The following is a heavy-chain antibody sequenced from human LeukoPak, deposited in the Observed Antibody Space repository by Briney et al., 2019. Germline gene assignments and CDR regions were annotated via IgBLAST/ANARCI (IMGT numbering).Heavy chain of an antibody. CDR1: GGSISSYY. D-gene: IGHD6-19*01. Sequence: PSETLSLTCTVSGGSISSYYWSWIRQPPGKGLEWIGYIYYSGSTSYNPSLKSRVSMSVVTSRNYFSLKLWSVTAADTAVYYCARPQRSGWYGAFDIWGQGTMATVPS. V-gene: IGHV4-59*08. CDR3: ARPQRSGWYGAFDI. J-gene: IGHJ3*02. CDR2: IYYSGST.